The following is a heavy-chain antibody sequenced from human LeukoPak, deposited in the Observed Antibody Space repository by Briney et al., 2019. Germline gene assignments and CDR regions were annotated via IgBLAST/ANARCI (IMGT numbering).Heavy chain of an antibody. D-gene: IGHD3-10*01. J-gene: IGHJ4*02. V-gene: IGHV3-74*01. CDR2: INSDGSST. Sequence: GGSLRLSCAASGFTFSSYWMHWVRQAPGKGLVWVSRINSDGSSTSYADSVKGRFTISRDNAKNTLYLQMNSLRAEDTAVYYCARVNTMVRGAPFDYWGQGTLVTVSS. CDR3: ARVNTMVRGAPFDY. CDR1: GFTFSSYW.